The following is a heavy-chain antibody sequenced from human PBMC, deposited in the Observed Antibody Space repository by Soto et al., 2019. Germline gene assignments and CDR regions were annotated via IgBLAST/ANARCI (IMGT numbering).Heavy chain of an antibody. V-gene: IGHV1-18*01. CDR3: ARAPDKNGSGSYYYPPSGNDY. CDR1: GYTFTSYG. Sequence: GASVKVSCKASGYTFTSYGISWVRQAPGQGLEWMGWISAYNGNTNYAQKLQGRVTMTTDTSTSTAYMELRSLRSDDTAVYYCARAPDKNGSGSYYYPPSGNDYWGQGTLVTVSS. J-gene: IGHJ4*02. D-gene: IGHD3-10*01. CDR2: ISAYNGNT.